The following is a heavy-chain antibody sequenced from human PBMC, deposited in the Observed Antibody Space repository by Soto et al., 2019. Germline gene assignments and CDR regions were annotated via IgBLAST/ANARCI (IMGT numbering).Heavy chain of an antibody. D-gene: IGHD6-19*01. CDR2: INPGGGRT. CDR3: ARDLSSYSSGWYAL. Sequence: QVQLVQSGAEVKKPGASVKVSCKASGYTFTNYYIHWVRQAPGQGLEWMGIINPGGGRTNYAQKFQGRVTMTRDTSTSTVYLALSRLRSEDTAVYYCARDLSSYSSGWYALWGRGTLVTVSS. V-gene: IGHV1-46*01. CDR1: GYTFTNYY. J-gene: IGHJ2*01.